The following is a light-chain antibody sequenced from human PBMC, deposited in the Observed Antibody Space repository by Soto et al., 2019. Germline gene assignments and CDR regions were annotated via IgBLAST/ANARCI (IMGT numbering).Light chain of an antibody. CDR3: QQYGSSIT. J-gene: IGKJ5*01. Sequence: DIVFRQDPVTVSLSPGEGASLSCRASQSVSSNQIAWYQQRPGQTPRLLIYHTSTRATGISSRFSGGGSGTDFTLTISRLEPEDFAVYYCQQYGSSITFGQGTRLEIK. CDR1: QSVSSNQ. CDR2: HTS. V-gene: IGKV3-20*01.